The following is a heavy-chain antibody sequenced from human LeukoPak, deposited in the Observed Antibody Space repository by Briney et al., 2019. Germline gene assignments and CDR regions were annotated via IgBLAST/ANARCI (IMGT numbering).Heavy chain of an antibody. Sequence: SETLSLTCTVSGGSISSYYWIWVRQPAGKGLEWIGRIHTSGSTNYNPSLKSRVTMSLDTSKNQFSLKLSSVTAADTAVYYCARLGYSSSWFLNYWGQGTLVTVSS. CDR2: IHTSGST. J-gene: IGHJ4*02. CDR3: ARLGYSSSWFLNY. D-gene: IGHD6-13*01. CDR1: GGSISSYY. V-gene: IGHV4-4*07.